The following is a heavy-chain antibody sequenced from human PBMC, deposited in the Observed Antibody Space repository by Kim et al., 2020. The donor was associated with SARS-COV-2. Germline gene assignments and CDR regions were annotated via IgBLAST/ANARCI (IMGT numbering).Heavy chain of an antibody. CDR3: ARDRGNYEDAFDI. V-gene: IGHV4-31*02. J-gene: IGHJ3*02. D-gene: IGHD3-22*01. Sequence: YNPSRKDRRTLSLDASQNQVSLKLTSVTAADTAVYFCARDRGNYEDAFDIWGQGTMVAVSS.